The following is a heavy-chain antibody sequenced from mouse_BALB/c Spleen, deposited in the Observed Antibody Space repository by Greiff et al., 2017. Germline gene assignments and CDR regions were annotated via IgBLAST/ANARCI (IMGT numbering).Heavy chain of an antibody. V-gene: IGHV5-17*02. CDR3: ARSTGSYYAMDY. CDR1: GFTFSSFG. CDR2: ISSGSSTI. J-gene: IGHJ4*01. Sequence: EVQVVESGGGLVQPGGSRKFSCAASGFTFSSFGMYWVRQAPEKGLEWVAYISSGSSTIYYADTVMGRFTISRDNPTNTLFLQMTSLRSEDTAMYYCARSTGSYYAMDYWGQGTSVTVSS.